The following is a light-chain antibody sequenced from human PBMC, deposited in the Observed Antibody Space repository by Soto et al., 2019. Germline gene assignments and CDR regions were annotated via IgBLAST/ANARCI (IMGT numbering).Light chain of an antibody. CDR3: QQSYSTPET. V-gene: IGKV1-39*01. CDR1: QSISSY. CDR2: AAS. J-gene: IGKJ1*01. Sequence: QMTQSQSSLSASVGDRVTITCRASQSISSYLNWYQQKPGKAPKLLIYAASSLQSGVPSRFSGSGSGTDFTLTISSLQPEDFATYYCQQSYSTPETFGQGTKVAIK.